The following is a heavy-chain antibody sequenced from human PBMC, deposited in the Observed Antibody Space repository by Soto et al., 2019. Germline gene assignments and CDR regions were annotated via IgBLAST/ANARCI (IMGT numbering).Heavy chain of an antibody. CDR1: GFSFSSYG. J-gene: IGHJ6*02. D-gene: IGHD3-10*01. CDR2: ISYDGTDE. CDR3: AKLWSYGSGSYPFDYYYYGMDV. Sequence: GGSLRLSCAASGFSFSSYGMHWVRQAPGKGLEWVAMISYDGTDEYYADSVKGRFTISRDNSKNAVYLQVNSLRAEDTAVYYCAKLWSYGSGSYPFDYYYYGMDVWGQGTTVTVS. V-gene: IGHV3-30*18.